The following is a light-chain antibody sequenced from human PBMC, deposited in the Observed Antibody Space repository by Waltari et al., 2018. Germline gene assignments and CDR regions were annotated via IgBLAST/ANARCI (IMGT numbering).Light chain of an antibody. J-gene: IGKJ4*01. Sequence: EVVLTQSPATLSLSPVERATLSCRASQSVYNFLAWYQQKPGQAPRLLIYEASQRATGIPARFSSSGSGTDFTLTISNLEPEDVAVYYCQQRANWPPLTFGGGTKVEIK. CDR1: QSVYNF. V-gene: IGKV3-11*01. CDR3: QQRANWPPLT. CDR2: EAS.